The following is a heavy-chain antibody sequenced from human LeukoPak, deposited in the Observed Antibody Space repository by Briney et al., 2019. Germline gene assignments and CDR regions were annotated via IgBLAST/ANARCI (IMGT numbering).Heavy chain of an antibody. J-gene: IGHJ6*02. V-gene: IGHV4-34*01. Sequence: SETLSLTCAVYGGSFSGYYWSWIRQPPGKGLEWIGEINHSGSTNYNPSLKSRVTISVDTSKNQFSLKLSSVTAADTAVYYCARGPQGYYYGMDVWGQGTTVTVSS. CDR1: GGSFSGYY. CDR2: INHSGST. CDR3: ARGPQGYYYGMDV.